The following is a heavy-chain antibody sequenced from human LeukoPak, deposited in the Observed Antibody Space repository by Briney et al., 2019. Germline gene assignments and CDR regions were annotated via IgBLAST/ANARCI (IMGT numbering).Heavy chain of an antibody. CDR3: ARVGRGMIVVASFHYFDY. Sequence: PSETLSLTCAVYGGSFSGYYWSWIRQPPGKGLEGLGEINHSGSTNYNPSLKSRVTISVDTSKNQFSLKLSSVTAADTAVYYCARVGRGMIVVASFHYFDYWGQGTLVTVSS. CDR1: GGSFSGYY. J-gene: IGHJ4*02. D-gene: IGHD3-22*01. CDR2: INHSGST. V-gene: IGHV4-34*01.